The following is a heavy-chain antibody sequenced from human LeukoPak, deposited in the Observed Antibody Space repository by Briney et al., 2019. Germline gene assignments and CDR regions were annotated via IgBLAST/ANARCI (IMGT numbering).Heavy chain of an antibody. CDR2: ISSSSSYT. V-gene: IGHV3-11*06. CDR3: ATEYSLAVAGIGDY. CDR1: GFTFSDYY. Sequence: PGGPLRLSCAASGFTFSDYYMSWIRQAPGKGLEWVSYISSSSSYTNYADSVKGRFTISRDNAENSLYLQMNSLRAEDTAVYYCATEYSLAVAGIGDYWGQGTLVTVSS. D-gene: IGHD6-19*01. J-gene: IGHJ4*02.